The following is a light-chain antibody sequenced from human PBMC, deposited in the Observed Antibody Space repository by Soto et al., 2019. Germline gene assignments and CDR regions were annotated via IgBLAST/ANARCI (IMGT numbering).Light chain of an antibody. Sequence: DIQMTQSPSSLSASVGDRVTITCRASQSISSYLNWYQQKPGKAPKLLIYAASSLQSGVPSMFSGSGSATDFSLTISSLQPEDFAIYYCQQSYSTPFTFGPGNKVDI. CDR2: AAS. CDR1: QSISSY. CDR3: QQSYSTPFT. V-gene: IGKV1-39*01. J-gene: IGKJ3*01.